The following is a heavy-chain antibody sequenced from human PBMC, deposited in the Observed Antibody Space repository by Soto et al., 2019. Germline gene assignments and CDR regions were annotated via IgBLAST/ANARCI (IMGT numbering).Heavy chain of an antibody. Sequence: GASVKVSCKASGYTFTSYAMHWVRQAPGQRLEWMGWINAGNGNTKYSQEFQGRVTITRDTSASTAYMELSSLRSEDTAVYYCARNLMDYDILTGYNMAYYFDYWGQGTLVTVSS. CDR2: INAGNGNT. J-gene: IGHJ4*02. CDR1: GYTFTSYA. V-gene: IGHV1-3*01. CDR3: ARNLMDYDILTGYNMAYYFDY. D-gene: IGHD3-9*01.